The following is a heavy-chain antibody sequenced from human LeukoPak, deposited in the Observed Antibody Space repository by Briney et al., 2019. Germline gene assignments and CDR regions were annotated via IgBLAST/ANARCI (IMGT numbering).Heavy chain of an antibody. D-gene: IGHD1-1*01. J-gene: IGHJ2*01. CDR3: ARDTGTWYFDL. Sequence: SETLSLTCTVSGGSISSGGYYWSWIRQHPGKGLEWIGYIHYTGYTSYNPSLKSRVTISVDTSKNQFSLNLSSVTAADPAVYYCARDTGTWYFDLWGRGTLVTVSS. CDR1: GGSISSGGYY. V-gene: IGHV4-31*03. CDR2: IHYTGYT.